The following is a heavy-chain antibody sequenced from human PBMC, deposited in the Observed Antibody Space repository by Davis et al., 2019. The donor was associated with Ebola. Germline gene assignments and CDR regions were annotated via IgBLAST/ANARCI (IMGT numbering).Heavy chain of an antibody. CDR1: GFTFSSYG. CDR3: AKDLPAYYDFWSGYFDY. D-gene: IGHD3-3*01. Sequence: AGSLRLSCAASGFTFSSYGMHWVRQAQGKGLEWVAVISYDGSNKYYADSVKGRFTISRDNSKNTLYLQMNSLRAEDTAVYYCAKDLPAYYDFWSGYFDYWGQGTLVTVSS. CDR2: ISYDGSNK. J-gene: IGHJ4*02. V-gene: IGHV3-30*18.